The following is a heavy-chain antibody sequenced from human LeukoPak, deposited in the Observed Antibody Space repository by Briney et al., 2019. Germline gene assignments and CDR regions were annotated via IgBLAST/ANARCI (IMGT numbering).Heavy chain of an antibody. CDR1: GFTFSSYA. CDR3: ANSYTVTTSPFDY. J-gene: IGHJ4*02. CDR2: INWNGGST. V-gene: IGHV3-23*01. Sequence: PGGSLRLSCAASGFTFSSYAMSWVRQAPGKGLEWVSGINWNGGSTGYADSVKGRFTISRDNSKNTLYLQMNSLRAEDTAVYFCANSYTVTTSPFDYWGQGTLVSVSS. D-gene: IGHD4-17*01.